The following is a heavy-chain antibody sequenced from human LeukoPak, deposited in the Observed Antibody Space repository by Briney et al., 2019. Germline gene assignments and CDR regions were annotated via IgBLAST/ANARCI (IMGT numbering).Heavy chain of an antibody. J-gene: IGHJ4*02. D-gene: IGHD3-9*01. Sequence: GGSLRLSCAASGFTFSSYAMSWVRQAPGKGLEWVSAISGSGGSTYYADSVKGRFTISRDNSKNTLYLQMNSLRAEDTAVYYCAKAKNVLRYFDWLTDYWGQGTLVTASS. CDR1: GFTFSSYA. V-gene: IGHV3-23*01. CDR3: AKAKNVLRYFDWLTDY. CDR2: ISGSGGST.